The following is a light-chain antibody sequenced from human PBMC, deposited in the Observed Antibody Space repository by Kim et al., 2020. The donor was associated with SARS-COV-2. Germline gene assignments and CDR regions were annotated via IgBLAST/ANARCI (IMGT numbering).Light chain of an antibody. J-gene: IGLJ2*01. CDR2: QDS. CDR1: KLGDKY. V-gene: IGLV3-1*01. CDR3: QAWDSSSHVV. Sequence: SYELTQPPSVSVSPGQTASITCSGDKLGDKYACWYQQKPGQSPVLVIYQDSKRPSWIPARFSGSNSGNTATLTISGTQAMDEADYYCQAWDSSSHVVFGGGTQLTVL.